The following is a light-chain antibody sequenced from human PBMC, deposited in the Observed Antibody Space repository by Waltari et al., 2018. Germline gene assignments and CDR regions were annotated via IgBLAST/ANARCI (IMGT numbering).Light chain of an antibody. Sequence: DIQATQSPSSLSASVVARVTITCRASQSITGYLNWYQQKPGKAPNLLIYAASNLQSGVPARFRGSGSGTEFTLAIGSLHPEDFATYYCQQGFSPSWTFGQGTKVEF. CDR3: QQGFSPSWT. CDR2: AAS. V-gene: IGKV1-39*01. CDR1: QSITGY. J-gene: IGKJ1*01.